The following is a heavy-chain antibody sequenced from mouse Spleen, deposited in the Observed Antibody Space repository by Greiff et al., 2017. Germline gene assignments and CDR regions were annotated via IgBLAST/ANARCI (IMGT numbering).Heavy chain of an antibody. CDR2: IWSDGST. V-gene: IGHV2-6*03. D-gene: IGHD2-2*01. CDR3: ARESLYGYEDAMDY. J-gene: IGHJ4*01. CDR1: GFSLTSYG. Sequence: QVQLKETGPGLVAPSQSLSITCTVSGFSLTSYGVHWVRQPPGKGLEWLVVIWSDGSTNYNSALKSRLSISKDNSKSQVFLKMNSLQTDDTAMYYCARESLYGYEDAMDYWGQGTSVTVSS.